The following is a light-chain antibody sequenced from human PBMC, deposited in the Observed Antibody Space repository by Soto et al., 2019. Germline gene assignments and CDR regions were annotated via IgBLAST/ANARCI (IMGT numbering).Light chain of an antibody. Sequence: DIQMTQSPSSLSASAGDRVTITCRASQGISNYVSWYQQKPGKVPKLLIYAASTLQSGVPSRFSGSGSGTDFTLTISSLQPEDVGTYYCQKYNYDPFPFGPGTKVNIK. CDR3: QKYNYDPFP. J-gene: IGKJ3*01. CDR1: QGISNY. V-gene: IGKV1-27*01. CDR2: AAS.